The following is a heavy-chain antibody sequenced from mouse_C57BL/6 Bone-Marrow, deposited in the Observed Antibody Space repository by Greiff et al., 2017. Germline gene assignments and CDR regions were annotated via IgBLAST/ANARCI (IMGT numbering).Heavy chain of an antibody. CDR1: GFTFSSYG. V-gene: IGHV5-6*01. CDR2: ISSGGSYT. J-gene: IGHJ2*01. D-gene: IGHD1-1*01. CDR3: ARHPLITSVVATPDY. Sequence: EVHLVESGGDLVKPGGSLKLSCAASGFTFSSYGMSWVRQTPDKRLEWVATISSGGSYTYYPDSVKGRFTISRDNAKNTLYLQMSSLKSEDTAMYYCARHPLITSVVATPDYWGKGTTLTVSS.